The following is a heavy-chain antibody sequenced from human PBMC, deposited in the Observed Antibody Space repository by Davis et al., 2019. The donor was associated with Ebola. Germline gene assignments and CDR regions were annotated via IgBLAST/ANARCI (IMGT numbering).Heavy chain of an antibody. CDR1: GFTFSSYG. V-gene: IGHV3-30*02. CDR2: IRYDGSNK. Sequence: GFLRLSCAASGFTFSSYGMHWVRQAPGKGLEWVAFIRYDGSNKYYADSVKGRFTISRDNSKNTLYLQMNSLRAEDTAVYYCAKDRRHTAALDYWGQGTLVTVSS. CDR3: AKDRRHTAALDY. J-gene: IGHJ4*02. D-gene: IGHD5-18*01.